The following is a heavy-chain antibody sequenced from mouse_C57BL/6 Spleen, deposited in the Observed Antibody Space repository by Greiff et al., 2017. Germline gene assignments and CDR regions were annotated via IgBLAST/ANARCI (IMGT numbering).Heavy chain of an antibody. D-gene: IGHD1-1*01. CDR3: TPITTVVARYFDY. CDR2: IYPGNSDT. Sequence: EVQLQQSGTVLARPGASVKMSCKTSGYTFTSYWMHWVKQRPGQGLEWIGAIYPGNSDTSYNQKFKGKAKLTAVTSASTAYMELSSLTNEDSAVYYCTPITTVVARYFDYWGQGTTLTVSS. J-gene: IGHJ2*01. CDR1: GYTFTSYW. V-gene: IGHV1-5*01.